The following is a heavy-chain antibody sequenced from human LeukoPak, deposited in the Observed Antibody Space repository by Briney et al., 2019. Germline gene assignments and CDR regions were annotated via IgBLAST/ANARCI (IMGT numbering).Heavy chain of an antibody. D-gene: IGHD3/OR15-3a*01. CDR1: GFTFTNAW. J-gene: IGHJ4*02. CDR2: IRSKADGGTT. V-gene: IGHV3-15*01. CDR3: STWTDLYDY. Sequence: PGGSLRLSCVASGFTFTNAWMTWVRQAPGKGLGWVGRIRSKADGGTTDYAAAVKGRFIISRDDSRNTIYLQMNSLRTDDTAVYYCSTWTDLYDYWGQGTLVTVS.